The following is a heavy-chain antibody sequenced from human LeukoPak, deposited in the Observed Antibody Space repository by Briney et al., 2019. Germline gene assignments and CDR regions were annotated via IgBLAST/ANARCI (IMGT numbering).Heavy chain of an antibody. CDR1: GFTFSSYG. CDR3: ASDTVTRYYYYYGMDV. J-gene: IGHJ6*02. D-gene: IGHD4-11*01. V-gene: IGHV3-33*01. CDR2: IWYDGSNK. Sequence: GGSLRLSCAASGFTFSSYGMHWVRQAPGKGLEWVAVIWYDGSNKYYADSVKGRFTISRDNSKNTLYLQMNSLRAEDTAVYYCASDTVTRYYYYYGMDVWGQGTTVTVSS.